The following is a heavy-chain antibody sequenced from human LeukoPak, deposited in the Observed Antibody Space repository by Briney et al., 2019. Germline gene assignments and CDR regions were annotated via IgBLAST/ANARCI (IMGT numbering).Heavy chain of an antibody. CDR1: GFSFTSHW. Sequence: PGGSLRLSCAASGFSFTSHWMHWVRQAPGKGLVWVSRISSDGSSTSYADSVKGRFTMSRDNAKNTLYLQMNSLRADDTAVYYCAKVDCGSPGCRRIDYWGQGTLVTVSS. J-gene: IGHJ4*02. CDR2: ISSDGSST. CDR3: AKVDCGSPGCRRIDY. V-gene: IGHV3-74*01. D-gene: IGHD2-2*01.